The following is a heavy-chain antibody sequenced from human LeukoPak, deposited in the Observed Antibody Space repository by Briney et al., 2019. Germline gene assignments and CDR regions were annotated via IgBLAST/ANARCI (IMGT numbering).Heavy chain of an antibody. CDR3: ANGYSSSWYPDY. CDR2: ISYDGSNK. D-gene: IGHD6-13*01. V-gene: IGHV3-30*18. CDR1: RFTFSSYG. J-gene: IGHJ4*02. Sequence: GGSLRLSCAASRFTFSSYGMHWVRQAPGKGLEWVAVISYDGSNKYYADSVKGRFTISRDNSKNTLYLQMNSLRAEDTAVYYCANGYSSSWYPDYWGQGTLVTASS.